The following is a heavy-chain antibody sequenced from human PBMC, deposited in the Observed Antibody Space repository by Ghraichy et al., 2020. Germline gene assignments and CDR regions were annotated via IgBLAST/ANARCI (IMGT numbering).Heavy chain of an antibody. J-gene: IGHJ4*02. D-gene: IGHD6-19*01. CDR2: IKKDGSEK. CDR1: GFIFSGYW. CDR3: ARDLGGGWYFDH. Sequence: GGSLRLSCAASGFIFSGYWMNWVRQAPGKGPEWVANIKKDGSEKYYVDSVKGRFTISRDNAKNSLNLQMNSLRAEDTAVYYCARDLGGGWYFDHWGQGALVTVSS. V-gene: IGHV3-7*01.